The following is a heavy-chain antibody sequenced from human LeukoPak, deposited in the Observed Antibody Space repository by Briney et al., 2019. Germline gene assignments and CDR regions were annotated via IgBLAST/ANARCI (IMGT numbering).Heavy chain of an antibody. CDR1: GFTFSSYA. CDR3: AKSRDGYNYYHYFDY. Sequence: GGSLRLSCAASGFTFSSYAMHWVRQAPGKGLECVAVISYDGTNKYYADSVKGRFTISRDNSKNTLYLQMNSLRAEDTAVYYCAKSRDGYNYYHYFDYWGQGTLVTVSS. V-gene: IGHV3-30-3*02. J-gene: IGHJ4*02. CDR2: ISYDGTNK. D-gene: IGHD5-24*01.